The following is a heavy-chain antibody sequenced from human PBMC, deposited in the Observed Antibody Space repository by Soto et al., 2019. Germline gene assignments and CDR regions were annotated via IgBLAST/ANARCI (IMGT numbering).Heavy chain of an antibody. CDR1: GGSVRTSF. D-gene: IGHD5-12*01. Sequence: SETLSLTCTVTGGSVRTSFWEWIRQPPGKGLEWIGYVSDSGTTRYNPSLESRVTISVDTSKNQFSLRLNSVTVADTAVYYCATEGTYGYRDFEYWGQGTLVTVSS. V-gene: IGHV4-59*02. CDR3: ATEGTYGYRDFEY. CDR2: VSDSGTT. J-gene: IGHJ4*02.